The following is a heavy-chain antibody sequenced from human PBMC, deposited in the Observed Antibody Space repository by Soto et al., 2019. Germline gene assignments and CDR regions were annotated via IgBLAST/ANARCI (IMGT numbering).Heavy chain of an antibody. CDR3: QAAGRYYYYGMDV. J-gene: IGHJ6*02. V-gene: IGHV3-15*07. D-gene: IGHD2-15*01. CDR1: GFTFSNAW. Sequence: GGSLRLSCAASGFTFSNAWMNWVRQAPGKGLEWVGRIKSKTDGGTTDYAAPVKGRFTISRDDSKNTLYLQMNSLKTEDTAVYYCQAAGRYYYYGMDVWGQGTTVTVSS. CDR2: IKSKTDGGTT.